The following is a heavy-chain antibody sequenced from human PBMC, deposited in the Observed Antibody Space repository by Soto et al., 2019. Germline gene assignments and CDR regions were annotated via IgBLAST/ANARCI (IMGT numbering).Heavy chain of an antibody. CDR3: ARHDDSGYSYYYYGMDV. CDR1: RFSIDSTATN. Sequence: PSATLSLTSAINRFSIDSTATNWVLISHPPGKGLEWIGSIYYTGTTHYNPSLKSRVTISVDTSKNQFSLKLNSVTAADTAVYFCARHDDSGYSYYYYGMDVWGQGTTVS. V-gene: IGHV4-39*01. J-gene: IGHJ6*02. CDR2: IYYTGTT. D-gene: IGHD3-22*01.